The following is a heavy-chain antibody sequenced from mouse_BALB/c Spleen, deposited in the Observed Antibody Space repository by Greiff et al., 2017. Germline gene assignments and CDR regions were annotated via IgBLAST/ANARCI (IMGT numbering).Heavy chain of an antibody. J-gene: IGHJ3*01. CDR1: GFDFSRYW. V-gene: IGHV4-1*02. CDR3: ARPLITTAFAY. Sequence: EVMLVESGGGLVQPGGSLKLSCAASGFDFSRYWMSWVRQAPGKGLEWIGEINPDSSTINYTPSLKDKFIISRDNAKNTLYLQMSKVRSEDTALYYCARPLITTAFAYWGQGTLVTVSA. D-gene: IGHD1-1*01. CDR2: INPDSSTI.